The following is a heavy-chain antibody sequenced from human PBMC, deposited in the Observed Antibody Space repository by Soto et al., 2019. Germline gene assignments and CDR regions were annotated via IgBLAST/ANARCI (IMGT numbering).Heavy chain of an antibody. V-gene: IGHV3-23*01. CDR3: VKPPVITASYYYYDMDV. D-gene: IGHD4-4*01. CDR1: GFTFSTYP. J-gene: IGHJ6*02. CDR2: ISGSGIST. Sequence: GGSLRLSCAASGFTFSTYPMSWVRQAPGKGLEWVSGISGSGISTYYTDSMKGRFTISRDNSKNTVLLQMNSLRDEDTAVYYCVKPPVITASYYYYDMDVWGQGTTVTVSS.